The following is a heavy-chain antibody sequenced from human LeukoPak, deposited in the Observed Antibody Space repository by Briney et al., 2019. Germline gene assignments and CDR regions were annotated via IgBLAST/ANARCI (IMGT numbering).Heavy chain of an antibody. J-gene: IGHJ6*02. CDR2: ISYDGSNK. V-gene: IGHV3-30*18. CDR3: AKDRRTYYDFWRDYYGMDV. CDR1: GFTFSSYG. Sequence: PGGSLRLSCAASGFTFSSYGMHWVRQAPGKGLEWVAVISYDGSNKYYADSVKGRFTISRDNSKNTLYLQMNSLRAEDTAVYYCAKDRRTYYDFWRDYYGMDVWGQGTTVTVSS. D-gene: IGHD3-3*01.